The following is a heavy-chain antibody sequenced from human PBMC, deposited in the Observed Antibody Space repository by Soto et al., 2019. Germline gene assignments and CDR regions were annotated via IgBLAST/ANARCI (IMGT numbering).Heavy chain of an antibody. J-gene: IGHJ4*02. Sequence: QVQLVQSGGEVKKPGSSVKVSCKASEGTFNNYVVNWVRQAPGQGLEWMGGILPIFATPKYAQKFQGRVTITEDKSTSTAYMELTSLRSADTAVYYCAGRCDSTTCLGHFDYWGQGTLVTVAS. D-gene: IGHD2-2*01. CDR2: ILPIFATP. V-gene: IGHV1-69*06. CDR3: AGRCDSTTCLGHFDY. CDR1: EGTFNNYV.